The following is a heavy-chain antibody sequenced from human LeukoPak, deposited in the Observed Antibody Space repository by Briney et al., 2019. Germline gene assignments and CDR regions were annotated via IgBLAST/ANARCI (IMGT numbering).Heavy chain of an antibody. CDR3: ARDHVYGGADY. J-gene: IGHJ4*02. Sequence: PGGSLRLSCAASGFTFHNYAIHCVRQAPGKGLEWVSLTSGDGITTYFADSVKGRFTISRDNSKSSLFLQMNSLRTEDTALYYCARDHVYGGADYWGQGTLVTVSS. CDR1: GFTFHNYA. CDR2: TSGDGITT. D-gene: IGHD5/OR15-5a*01. V-gene: IGHV3-43*02.